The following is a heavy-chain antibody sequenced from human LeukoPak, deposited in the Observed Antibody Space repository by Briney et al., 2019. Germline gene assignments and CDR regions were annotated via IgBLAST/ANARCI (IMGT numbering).Heavy chain of an antibody. V-gene: IGHV1-24*01. D-gene: IGHD4-11*01. CDR2: FDPEDGET. Sequence: ASVKVSCKVSGYTLTELSMHWVRQAPGKGLEWMGGFDPEDGETIYAQKFQGRVTMTEDTSTDTAYMQLSSQRSEDTAVYYCATLYSNPVPYYGMDVWGQGTTVTVSS. CDR1: GYTLTELS. J-gene: IGHJ6*02. CDR3: ATLYSNPVPYYGMDV.